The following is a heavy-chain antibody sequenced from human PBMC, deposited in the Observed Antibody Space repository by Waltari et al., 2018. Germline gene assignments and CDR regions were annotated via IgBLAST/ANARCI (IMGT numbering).Heavy chain of an antibody. J-gene: IGHJ3*02. V-gene: IGHV3-48*01. Sequence: EVQLVESGGGLVQPGGSLRLSCAASGFTFSSYSMNWVRQAPGKGLEWVSYISSSSSTIYYADSVKGRFTISRDNAKNSLYLQMNSLRAEDTAVYYCARDHIVATPVAFDIWGQGTMVTVSS. D-gene: IGHD5-12*01. CDR1: GFTFSSYS. CDR3: ARDHIVATPVAFDI. CDR2: ISSSSSTI.